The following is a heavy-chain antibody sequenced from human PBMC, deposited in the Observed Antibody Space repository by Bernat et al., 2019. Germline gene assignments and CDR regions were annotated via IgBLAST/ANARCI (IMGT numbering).Heavy chain of an antibody. D-gene: IGHD1-26*01. Sequence: QLQLQESGPGLVKPSETLSLTCTVSGGSISSSSYYWGWIRQPPGKGLEWIGIIYYSGSTYYNPSLKSRVTISLDTSKNQFSLKLSSVTAADTAVYYCARRNVGANPFDPWGQGTLVTVSS. J-gene: IGHJ5*02. CDR2: IYYSGST. CDR3: ARRNVGANPFDP. V-gene: IGHV4-39*01. CDR1: GGSISSSSYY.